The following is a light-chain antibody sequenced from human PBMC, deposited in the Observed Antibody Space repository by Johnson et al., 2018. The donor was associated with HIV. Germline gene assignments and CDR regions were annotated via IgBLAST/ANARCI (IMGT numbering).Light chain of an antibody. V-gene: IGLV1-51*01. CDR3: GTCDTSLSAGGV. CDR1: NSNIGNNY. J-gene: IGLJ1*01. Sequence: QSVLTQPPSVSAAPGQKVTISCYGSNSNIGNNYVSWYQHLPGTAPKLLIYDNNKRPSGIPDRFSGSKSGTSATLGITGLQTGDEADYYCGTCDTSLSAGGVFGTGTKVTVL. CDR2: DNN.